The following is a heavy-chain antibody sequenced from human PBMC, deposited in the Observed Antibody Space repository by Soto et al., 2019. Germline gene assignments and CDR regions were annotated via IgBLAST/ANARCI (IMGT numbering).Heavy chain of an antibody. Sequence: QLQLVQSGAEVKTPGSSVKVSCKASGSTFNSFSIDWLRQAPGQGLEWMGGIITMSGRPSNAQKFQGRVTFSADKSANTVYMELSRLTYEDTAVYYCTRRGRESANWFDPWGQGTLVTVSA. J-gene: IGHJ5*02. CDR2: IITMSGRP. CDR1: GSTFNSFS. V-gene: IGHV1-69*06. CDR3: TRRGRESANWFDP.